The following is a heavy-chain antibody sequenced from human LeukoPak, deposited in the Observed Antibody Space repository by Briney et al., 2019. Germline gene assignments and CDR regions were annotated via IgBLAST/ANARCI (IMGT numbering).Heavy chain of an antibody. V-gene: IGHV3-7*01. D-gene: IGHD3-22*01. J-gene: IGHJ4*02. Sequence: GGSLRLSCAASGFTFSSYWMSWVRQAPGKGLEWVANIKQDGSEKYYVDSVKGRFTISRDNAKNSLYLQMNSLRAEDTAVYYCARVYFQYYYDSSGQNDYWGQGILVTDSS. CDR2: IKQDGSEK. CDR1: GFTFSSYW. CDR3: ARVYFQYYYDSSGQNDY.